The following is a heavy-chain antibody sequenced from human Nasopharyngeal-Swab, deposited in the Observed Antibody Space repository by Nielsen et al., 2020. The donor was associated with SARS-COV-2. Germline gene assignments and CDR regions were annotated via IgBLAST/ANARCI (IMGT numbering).Heavy chain of an antibody. CDR3: ARDLGFYGSGPSGYYYYYGMDV. D-gene: IGHD3-10*01. V-gene: IGHV3-48*02. CDR1: GFTFGSYS. Sequence: ETLSLTCAASGFTFGSYSMNWVRQAPGKGLERVSYISSSSSTIYYADSVKGRFTISRDNAKNSLYLQINSLRDEDTAVYYCARDLGFYGSGPSGYYYYYGMDVWGQGTTVTVSS. CDR2: ISSSSSTI. J-gene: IGHJ6*02.